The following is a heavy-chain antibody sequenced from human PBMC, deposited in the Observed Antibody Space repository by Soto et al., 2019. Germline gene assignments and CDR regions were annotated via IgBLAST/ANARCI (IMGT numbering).Heavy chain of an antibody. J-gene: IGHJ6*02. Sequence: ASVKVSCKASGGTVSSYAIRWVRQAPGQGLEWMGVLIPIFGTANYAQKFQGRVTITADESTSTAYMELSSLRSEDTAVYYCARPSWEQLARDYYYRMDFWGQGSTVTVSS. V-gene: IGHV1-69*13. D-gene: IGHD6-6*01. CDR2: LIPIFGTA. CDR3: ARPSWEQLARDYYYRMDF. CDR1: GGTVSSYA.